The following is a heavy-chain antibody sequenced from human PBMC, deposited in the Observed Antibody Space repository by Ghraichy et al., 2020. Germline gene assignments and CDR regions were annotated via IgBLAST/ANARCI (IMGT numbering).Heavy chain of an antibody. J-gene: IGHJ4*02. Sequence: SQTLSLTCAISGDYVSSNTASWNWVRQSPSRGLEWLGRTYYRSEWYYDYVVSVKGRITFIPDTSRNQVSLELKSVTPEDTAVYYCARDKPHRPKAGNFDYWGQGTLVTVSS. D-gene: IGHD6-13*01. V-gene: IGHV6-1*01. CDR2: TYYRSEWYY. CDR1: GDYVSSNTAS. CDR3: ARDKPHRPKAGNFDY.